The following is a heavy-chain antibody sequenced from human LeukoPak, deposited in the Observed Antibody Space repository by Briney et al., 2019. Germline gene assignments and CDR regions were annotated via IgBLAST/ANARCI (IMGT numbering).Heavy chain of an antibody. J-gene: IGHJ4*01. Sequence: GGSLRLSCAASGFTFTIFGLNWVRQAPGKGLEWVSIIYSGGSTYYADSVKGRFTISRDSSNNTLFLQMSNLRADDSGLYYCATDVRSSPLGFWGHGTLVTVSS. V-gene: IGHV3-66*01. CDR1: GFTFTIFG. D-gene: IGHD6-13*01. CDR2: IYSGGST. CDR3: ATDVRSSPLGF.